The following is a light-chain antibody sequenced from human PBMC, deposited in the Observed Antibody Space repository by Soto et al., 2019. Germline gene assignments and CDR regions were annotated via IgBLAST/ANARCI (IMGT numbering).Light chain of an antibody. J-gene: IGLJ2*01. CDR3: CSYAGNTTLV. CDR2: EGR. CDR1: SSDVGSYNL. V-gene: IGLV2-23*01. Sequence: QSALTQPASVSGSPGQSITISCTGTSSDVGSYNLVSWYQQHPGKAPKLMIYEGRKRPSGVSNRFSGSKSGNTASLTISGLQAEDVGDDYCCSYAGNTTLVFGGGTKLTVL.